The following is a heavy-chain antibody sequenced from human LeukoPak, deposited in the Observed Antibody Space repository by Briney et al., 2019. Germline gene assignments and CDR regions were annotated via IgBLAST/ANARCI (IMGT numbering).Heavy chain of an antibody. CDR3: AIGDSSSWYSERTDY. CDR1: GGSISSGNW. J-gene: IGHJ4*02. D-gene: IGHD6-13*01. CDR2: IYHSGST. V-gene: IGHV4-4*02. Sequence: SKTLSLTCAFSGGSISSGNWWSWVRQPPGKGLEWIGEIYHSGSTNYNPSLKSRVTISVDKSKNQFSLKLSSVTAADTAVYYCAIGDSSSWYSERTDYGGRGTLVTVSS.